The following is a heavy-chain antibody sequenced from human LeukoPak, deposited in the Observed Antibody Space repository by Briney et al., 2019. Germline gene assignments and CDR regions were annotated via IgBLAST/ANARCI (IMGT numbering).Heavy chain of an antibody. Sequence: GGSLRLSCAASGFPFNTNWMHWVRQAPGKGLVWVSWINGDGSTTTYADSVKGRFTISRDNAKNTVYLQINSLRPEDTAVYYCARDRYYVPDNWGQGTLVTVSS. CDR2: INGDGSTT. V-gene: IGHV3-74*01. CDR3: ARDRYYVPDN. D-gene: IGHD3-10*02. CDR1: GFPFNTNW. J-gene: IGHJ4*02.